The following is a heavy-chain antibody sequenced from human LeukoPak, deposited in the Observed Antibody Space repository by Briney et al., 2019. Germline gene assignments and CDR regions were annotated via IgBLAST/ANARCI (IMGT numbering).Heavy chain of an antibody. D-gene: IGHD2-2*01. J-gene: IGHJ4*02. CDR2: INPRSGGT. Sequence: ASVKVSCKASGYTLTANYMHWVRQAPGQGLEWMGWINPRSGGTNYGEKFRGRVTMTRDTSITTAYMELSSLRFDDTAVYYCARGSGTSWFDYWGQGALVTVSS. CDR1: GYTLTANY. CDR3: ARGSGTSWFDY. V-gene: IGHV1-2*02.